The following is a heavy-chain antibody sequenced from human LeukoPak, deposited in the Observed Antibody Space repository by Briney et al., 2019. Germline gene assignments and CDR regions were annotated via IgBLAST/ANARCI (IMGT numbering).Heavy chain of an antibody. Sequence: GGSLRLSCAASGFTFSSYAMHWVRQAPGKGLEWVAVISYDGSNKYYADSVKGRFTISRDNSKNTLYLQMNSLRAEDTAVYYCAKIPYSSGWVQNWFDPWGQGTLVTVSS. CDR1: GFTFSSYA. J-gene: IGHJ5*02. D-gene: IGHD6-19*01. CDR2: ISYDGSNK. V-gene: IGHV3-30-3*02. CDR3: AKIPYSSGWVQNWFDP.